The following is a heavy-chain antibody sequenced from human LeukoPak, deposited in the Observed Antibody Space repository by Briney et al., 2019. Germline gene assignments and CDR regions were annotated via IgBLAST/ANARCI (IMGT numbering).Heavy chain of an antibody. Sequence: GGSLRLSCAASGFTVSSNYMSWVCQAPGKGLEWVSVIYCGGSTYYADSVKGRFTISRDNSKNTLYLQMNSLRAEDTAVYYCARSGAFNYGMDVWGQGTTVTVSS. V-gene: IGHV3-53*01. CDR1: GFTVSSNY. CDR3: ARSGAFNYGMDV. J-gene: IGHJ6*02. D-gene: IGHD1-26*01. CDR2: IYCGGST.